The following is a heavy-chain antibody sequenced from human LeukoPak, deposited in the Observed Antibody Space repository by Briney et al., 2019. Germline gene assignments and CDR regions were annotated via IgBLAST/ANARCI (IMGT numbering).Heavy chain of an antibody. D-gene: IGHD3-22*01. CDR1: GFTFSSYA. J-gene: IGHJ3*02. V-gene: IGHV3-30-3*01. CDR3: ARWQSYDSSGYSFDAFDI. Sequence: PGGSLRLSCAASGFTFSSYAMHWVRQAPGKGLEWVAVISYDGSNKYYADSVKGRFTISRDNSKNTLYLQMNSLRAEDTAVYYCARWQSYDSSGYSFDAFDIWGQGTMVTVSS. CDR2: ISYDGSNK.